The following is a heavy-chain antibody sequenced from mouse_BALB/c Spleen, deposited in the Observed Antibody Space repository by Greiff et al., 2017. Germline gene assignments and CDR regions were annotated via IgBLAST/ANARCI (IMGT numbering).Heavy chain of an antibody. CDR2: IRSKSNNYAT. CDR1: GFTFNTYA. CDR3: VRWDGYYEAMDY. Sequence: EVKLMESGGGLVQPKGSLKLSCAASGFTFNTYAMNWVRQAPGKGLEWVARIRSKSNNYATYYADSVKDRFTISRDDSQSMLYLQMNNLKTEDTAMYYCVRWDGYYEAMDYWGQGTSVTVSS. V-gene: IGHV10-1*02. J-gene: IGHJ4*01. D-gene: IGHD2-3*01.